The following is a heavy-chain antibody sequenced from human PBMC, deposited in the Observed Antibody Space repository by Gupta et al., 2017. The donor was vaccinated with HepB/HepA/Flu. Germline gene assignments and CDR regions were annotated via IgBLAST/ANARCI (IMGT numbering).Heavy chain of an antibody. V-gene: IGHV3-48*02. J-gene: IGHJ4*02. CDR3: ARRAYGGLDY. D-gene: IGHD4-17*01. Sequence: EVQLVESGGGLVQPGGSRGLSCAASGFTFSSYSMNWVRQAPGKGLEWVSYISSSSTTIYYADSVKGRFTISRDNAKNSLYLQTNSLRDEDTAVYYCARRAYGGLDYWGQGTLVTVSS. CDR2: ISSSSTTI. CDR1: GFTFSSYS.